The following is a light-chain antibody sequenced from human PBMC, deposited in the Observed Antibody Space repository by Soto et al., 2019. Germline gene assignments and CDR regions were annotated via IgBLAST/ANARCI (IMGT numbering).Light chain of an antibody. V-gene: IGKV3-15*01. CDR1: QSVSNN. CDR3: QQYNEWTLT. J-gene: IGKJ4*01. Sequence: EIVMTQSPATLSVSPGERATLSCRASQSVSNNLAWYQQKPGQAPRLLIYHASTGATGIPARFSGSGSGTELTLTISSVQSEDFAVCYCQQYNEWTLTFGGGTKVEIK. CDR2: HAS.